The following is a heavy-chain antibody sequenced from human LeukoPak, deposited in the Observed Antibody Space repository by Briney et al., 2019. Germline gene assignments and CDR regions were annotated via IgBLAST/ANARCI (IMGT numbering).Heavy chain of an antibody. CDR3: ARYCSGGSCGPN. CDR2: AADSGST. CDR1: GDSMSDYF. V-gene: IGHV4-59*08. D-gene: IGHD2-15*01. Sequence: SETLSLTCTVSGDSMSDYFWTWIRQPPGKGLEWIGYAADSGSTNYNPSLKSRVTISVDTSKNQFSLKLSSVTAADTAVYYCARYCSGGSCGPNWGQGTLVTVSS. J-gene: IGHJ4*02.